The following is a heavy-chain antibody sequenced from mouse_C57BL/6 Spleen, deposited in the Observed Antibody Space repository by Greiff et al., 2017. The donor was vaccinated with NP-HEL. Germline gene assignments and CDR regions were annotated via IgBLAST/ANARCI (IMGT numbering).Heavy chain of an antibody. Sequence: EVQLQQSGPELVKPGASVKISCKASGYSFTGYYMNWVKQSPEKSLEWIGEINPSTGGTTYNQKFKAKATLTVDKSSSTAYMQLKSLTSEDSAVYYCARTDYYGSSPLYFDVWGTGTTVTVSS. CDR1: GYSFTGYY. J-gene: IGHJ1*03. CDR2: INPSTGGT. V-gene: IGHV1-42*01. D-gene: IGHD1-1*01. CDR3: ARTDYYGSSPLYFDV.